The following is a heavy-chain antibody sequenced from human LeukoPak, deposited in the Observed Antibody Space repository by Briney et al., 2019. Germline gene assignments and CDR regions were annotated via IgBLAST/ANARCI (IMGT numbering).Heavy chain of an antibody. CDR1: GFSFSSFA. Sequence: GGSLRLSCAASGFSFSSFAMTWVPQTPGKGLEWVSSFTAGLYPTYYTDSVKGRFTISRDNSKNTLYLQMNSLRAEDTAVYYCAKMEDPWDLMLRGVIIPYFDYWGQGTLVTVSS. D-gene: IGHD3-10*01. CDR2: FTAGLYPT. J-gene: IGHJ4*02. V-gene: IGHV3-23*01. CDR3: AKMEDPWDLMLRGVIIPYFDY.